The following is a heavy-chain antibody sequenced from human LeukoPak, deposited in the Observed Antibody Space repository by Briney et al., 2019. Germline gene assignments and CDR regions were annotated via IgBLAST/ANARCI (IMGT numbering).Heavy chain of an antibody. CDR2: ISAYNGDT. Sequence: ATVKVSCKASGYTFGSYGISWVRLAPGQGLEWVGWISAYNGDTRYAQHLQGRVTLTTDTSTGTAYMELRSLTSDDTALYYCARDTALIITPGGPDFWGRGTLITVSS. D-gene: IGHD2-8*02. V-gene: IGHV1-18*01. J-gene: IGHJ4*02. CDR3: ARDTALIITPGGPDF. CDR1: GYTFGSYG.